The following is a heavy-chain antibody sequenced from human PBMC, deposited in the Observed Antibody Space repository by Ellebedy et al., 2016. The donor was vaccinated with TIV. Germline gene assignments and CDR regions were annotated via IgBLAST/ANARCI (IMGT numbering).Heavy chain of an antibody. D-gene: IGHD6-13*01. V-gene: IGHV4-59*01. CDR2: IYYSGST. Sequence: MPSETLSLTCTVSGGSISSYYWSWIRQPPGKGLEWIGYIYYSGSTNYNPSLKSRVTISVDTSKNQFSLKLSSVTAADTAVYYCARVEFYSSSYAFDIWGQGTMVTVSS. CDR1: GGSISSYY. J-gene: IGHJ3*02. CDR3: ARVEFYSSSYAFDI.